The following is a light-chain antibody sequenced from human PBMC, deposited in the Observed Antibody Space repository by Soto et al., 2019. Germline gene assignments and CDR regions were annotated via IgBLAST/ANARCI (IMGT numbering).Light chain of an antibody. J-gene: IGKJ3*01. V-gene: IGKV3-20*01. Sequence: EIVLTQSPGTLSLSPGERATLSCRASQSVSSSYLAWYQQKPGQAPRLLIYGAFNRATGIPDRFRGGRSGTDFTLTFIRLEPEDFAVYYCQQYGDSPDTFGPGIKVDIK. CDR3: QQYGDSPDT. CDR2: GAF. CDR1: QSVSSSY.